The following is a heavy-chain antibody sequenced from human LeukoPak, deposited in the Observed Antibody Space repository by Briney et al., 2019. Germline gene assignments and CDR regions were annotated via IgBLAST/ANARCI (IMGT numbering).Heavy chain of an antibody. CDR1: GFTFSSYE. D-gene: IGHD6-19*01. CDR2: ISSSGSTI. V-gene: IGHV3-48*03. Sequence: GGSLRLSCAASGFTFSSYEMNWVRQAPGKGLEWVSYISSSGSTIYYADSVKGRFTISRDNAKNSLYLQMNSLRAEDTAVYYCARRDSSGWYEVDYWGQGTLVTVSS. CDR3: ARRDSSGWYEVDY. J-gene: IGHJ4*02.